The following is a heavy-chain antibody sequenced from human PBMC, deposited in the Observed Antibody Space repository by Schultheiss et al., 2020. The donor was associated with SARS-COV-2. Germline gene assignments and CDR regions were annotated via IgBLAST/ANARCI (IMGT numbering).Heavy chain of an antibody. J-gene: IGHJ4*02. D-gene: IGHD3-22*01. CDR2: IKQDGSEK. Sequence: GGSLRLSCAASGFTFSSYWMSWVRQAPGKGLEWVANIKQDGSEKYYVDSVKGRFTISRDNAKNSLYLQMNSLRAEDTAVYYCARCSFYDSSGYYDYWGQGTLVTVSS. CDR1: GFTFSSYW. V-gene: IGHV3-7*01. CDR3: ARCSFYDSSGYYDY.